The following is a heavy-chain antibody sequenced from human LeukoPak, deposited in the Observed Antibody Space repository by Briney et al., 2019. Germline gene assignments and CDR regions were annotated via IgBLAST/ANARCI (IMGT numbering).Heavy chain of an antibody. Sequence: GESLKISCKGSGYSFTSYWISWVRQMPGKGLEWMGRIDPSDSYTNYSPSFQGHVTISADKSISTAYLQWSSLKASDTAMYYCARLEDIVVVSAANFDYWGQGTLVTVSS. V-gene: IGHV5-10-1*01. CDR3: ARLEDIVVVSAANFDY. CDR1: GYSFTSYW. D-gene: IGHD2-2*01. CDR2: IDPSDSYT. J-gene: IGHJ4*02.